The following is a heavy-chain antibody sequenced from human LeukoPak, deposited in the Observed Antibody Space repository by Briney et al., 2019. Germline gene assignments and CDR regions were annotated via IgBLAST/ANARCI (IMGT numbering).Heavy chain of an antibody. D-gene: IGHD6-19*01. CDR3: ARDNIAVAGTDLDY. V-gene: IGHV1-18*01. Sequence: ASVKVSCTASGYTFTSYGISWVRQAPGQGLEWMGWISAYNGNTNYAQKLQGRVTMTTDTSTSTAYMELRSLRSDDTAVYYCARDNIAVAGTDLDYWGQGTLVTVSS. J-gene: IGHJ4*02. CDR2: ISAYNGNT. CDR1: GYTFTSYG.